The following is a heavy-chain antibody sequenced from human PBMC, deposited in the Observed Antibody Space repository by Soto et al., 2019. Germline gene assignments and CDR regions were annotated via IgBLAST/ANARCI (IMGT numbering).Heavy chain of an antibody. CDR3: AKDLPETVAAAALSAFDI. CDR1: GFTFSSYG. Sequence: GGSLRLSCAASGFTFSSYGMHWVRQAPGKGLEWVAVISYDGSNKYYADSVKGRFTISRDNSKNTLYLQMNSLRAEETAVYYCAKDLPETVAAAALSAFDIWGQGTMVTVSS. D-gene: IGHD6-13*01. J-gene: IGHJ3*02. CDR2: ISYDGSNK. V-gene: IGHV3-30*18.